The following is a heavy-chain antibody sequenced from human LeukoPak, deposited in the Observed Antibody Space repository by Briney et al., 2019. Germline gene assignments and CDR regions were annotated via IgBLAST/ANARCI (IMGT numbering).Heavy chain of an antibody. Sequence: GGSLRLSCAASGFTFSSYAMHWVRQAPGKGLEWVAVISYDGSNKYYADSVKGRFTISRDNSKNTLYLQMNSLRAEDTVVYYCARVEQPAYGMDVWGQGTTVTVSS. D-gene: IGHD6-13*01. CDR1: GFTFSSYA. V-gene: IGHV3-30-3*01. J-gene: IGHJ6*02. CDR2: ISYDGSNK. CDR3: ARVEQPAYGMDV.